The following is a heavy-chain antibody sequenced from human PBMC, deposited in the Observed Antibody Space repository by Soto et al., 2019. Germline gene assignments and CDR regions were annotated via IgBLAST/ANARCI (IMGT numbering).Heavy chain of an antibody. D-gene: IGHD2-8*01. CDR3: ARPPFPGCINAVRYPFDY. CDR2: INPSGGST. CDR1: GYTFTYYY. Sequence: ASVKVSCKASGYTFTYYYIHWVRQAPGQGLEWMGMINPSGGSTDYAQKFRGRVTMTRDTSTGTVYMELSSLRSEDTAVYYCARPPFPGCINAVRYPFDYLGQGNLVTVS. J-gene: IGHJ4*02. V-gene: IGHV1-46*01.